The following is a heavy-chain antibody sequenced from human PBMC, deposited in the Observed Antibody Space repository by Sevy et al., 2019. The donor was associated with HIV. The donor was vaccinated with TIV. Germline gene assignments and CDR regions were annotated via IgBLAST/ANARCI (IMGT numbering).Heavy chain of an antibody. J-gene: IGHJ3*02. V-gene: IGHV4-31*03. CDR1: GGSISSGSYY. CDR3: ASNPLKDAFDI. CDR2: IYYSGST. Sequence: SETLSLTCTVSGGSISSGSYYWSWIRQHPGKGLEWIGYIYYSGSTYYDPSLKSRVTISVDTSKNQFSLKLSSVTAADTAVYYCASNPLKDAFDIWGQGTMVTVSS.